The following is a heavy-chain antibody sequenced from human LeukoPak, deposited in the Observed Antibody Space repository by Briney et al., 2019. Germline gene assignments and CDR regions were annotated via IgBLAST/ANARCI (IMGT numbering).Heavy chain of an antibody. V-gene: IGHV3-30*18. CDR1: GFTFSSG. J-gene: IGHJ4*02. CDR3: AKGELHFNTCSSDY. Sequence: PGGSLRLSCAASGFTFSSGMHWVRQAPGKGLEWVAVISYDGNHKYYGDSVKGRFTISRDNSRNTLYLQMDSLKTEDTAVYYCAKGELHFNTCSSDYWGQGTLVTVSS. CDR2: ISYDGNHK. D-gene: IGHD2-15*01.